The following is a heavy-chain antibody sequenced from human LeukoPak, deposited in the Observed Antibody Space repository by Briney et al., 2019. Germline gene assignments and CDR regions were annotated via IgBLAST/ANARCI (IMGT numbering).Heavy chain of an antibody. Sequence: GGSLRLSCAASGFTFSDYYMGWIRQAPGKGLGWISYISSSGTIIYYADSVKGRFTISRDNAKNSLYLQMNSLRAEDTALYYCARDRFLSGYWGQGTLVTVSS. CDR2: ISSSGTII. D-gene: IGHD2/OR15-2a*01. CDR1: GFTFSDYY. CDR3: ARDRFLSGY. V-gene: IGHV3-11*04. J-gene: IGHJ4*02.